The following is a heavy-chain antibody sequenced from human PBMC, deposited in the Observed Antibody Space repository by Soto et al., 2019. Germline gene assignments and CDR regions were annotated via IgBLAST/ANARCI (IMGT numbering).Heavy chain of an antibody. Sequence: SETLSLTCIVSGGSISNYFWSWVRQPPGKGLEWIGYVYYSGSTNYNPSLKSRLTMSIDTSKNQFSLNLNSVTAADTAMYYCARGNNSWYPDLDYWGQGTLVTVSS. CDR3: ARGNNSWYPDLDY. V-gene: IGHV4-59*08. CDR2: VYYSGST. J-gene: IGHJ4*02. CDR1: GGSISNYF. D-gene: IGHD6-13*01.